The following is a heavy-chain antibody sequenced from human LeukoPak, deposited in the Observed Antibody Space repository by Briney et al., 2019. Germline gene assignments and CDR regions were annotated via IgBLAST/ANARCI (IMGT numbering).Heavy chain of an antibody. CDR3: ARGPHWVTGDYDALDI. Sequence: SETLSLTCAVYGGSFSGYYWSWIRQPPGKGLEWIGYIYYTGSTNYNPSLTSRVTISVDTSKNQFSLKLTSVTAADTAVYYCARGPHWVTGDYDALDIWGQGTMVTVSS. CDR2: IYYTGST. D-gene: IGHD4-17*01. V-gene: IGHV4-59*01. J-gene: IGHJ3*02. CDR1: GGSFSGYY.